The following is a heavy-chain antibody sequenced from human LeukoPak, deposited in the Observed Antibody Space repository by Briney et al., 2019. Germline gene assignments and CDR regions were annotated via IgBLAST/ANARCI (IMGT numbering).Heavy chain of an antibody. CDR1: GFTFSFYA. CDR3: AKGRGTSDWYFDY. CDR2: ISGRAGSS. Sequence: PGGSLRLSCAASGFTFSFYAMSWVRQAPGKGLEWVSTISGRAGSSYSPDSLKGRFTISRDNSKNTVYLQMNSLRAEDTAVYYCAKGRGTSDWYFDYWGQGTPVTVSS. D-gene: IGHD6-19*01. V-gene: IGHV3-23*01. J-gene: IGHJ4*02.